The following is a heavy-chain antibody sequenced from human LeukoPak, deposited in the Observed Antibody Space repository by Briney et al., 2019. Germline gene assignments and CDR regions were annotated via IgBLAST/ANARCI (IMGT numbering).Heavy chain of an antibody. CDR2: IYHSGST. V-gene: IGHV4-30-2*01. CDR1: GGSISSGGYS. Sequence: PSETLSLTCAVSGGSISSGGYSWSWIRQPPGKGLEWIGYIYHSGSTYNNPSLKSRVTISVGRSKNQFSLKLSSVTAADTAVYYCARSLRKGGFDYWGQGTLVTVSS. CDR3: ARSLRKGGFDY. J-gene: IGHJ4*02. D-gene: IGHD4-17*01.